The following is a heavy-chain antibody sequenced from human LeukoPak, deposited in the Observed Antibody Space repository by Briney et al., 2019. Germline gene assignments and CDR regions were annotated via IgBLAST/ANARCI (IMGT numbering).Heavy chain of an antibody. D-gene: IGHD6-19*01. V-gene: IGHV1-2*02. J-gene: IGHJ6*02. Sequence: ASVKVSCKASGYTFTGYYMHWVRQAPGQGLEWMGWINPNSGGTNYAQKFQGRVTMTRDTSISTAYMELSRLRSDDTAVYYCAREIHPEGSGWPSYYGMDVWGQGTTVTVSS. CDR2: INPNSGGT. CDR3: AREIHPEGSGWPSYYGMDV. CDR1: GYTFTGYY.